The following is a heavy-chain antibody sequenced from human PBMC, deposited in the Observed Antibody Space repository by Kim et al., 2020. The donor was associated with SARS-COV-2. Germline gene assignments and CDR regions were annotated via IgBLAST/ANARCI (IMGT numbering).Heavy chain of an antibody. V-gene: IGHV3-30*18. Sequence: GGSLRLSCAASGFTFSSYGMHWVRQAPGKGLEWVAVISYDGSNKYYADSVKGRFTISRDNSKNTLYLQMNSLRAEDTAVYYCAKAPEPRGSSCDYWGQGTLVTVSS. CDR2: ISYDGSNK. CDR1: GFTFSSYG. J-gene: IGHJ4*02. CDR3: AKAPEPRGSSCDY. D-gene: IGHD6-13*01.